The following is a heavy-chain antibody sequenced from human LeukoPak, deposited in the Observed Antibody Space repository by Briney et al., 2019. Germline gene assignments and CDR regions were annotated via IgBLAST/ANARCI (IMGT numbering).Heavy chain of an antibody. V-gene: IGHV1-69*05. Sequence: SVKVSCKASGGTFSSYAISWVRQAPGQGLEWMGGIIPIFGTANYAQKFQGRVTITTDESTSTAYMELSSLRSEDTAVYYCARDLGLGYSYGYFDYWGQGTLVTVSS. J-gene: IGHJ4*02. CDR1: GGTFSSYA. D-gene: IGHD5-18*01. CDR2: IIPIFGTA. CDR3: ARDLGLGYSYGYFDY.